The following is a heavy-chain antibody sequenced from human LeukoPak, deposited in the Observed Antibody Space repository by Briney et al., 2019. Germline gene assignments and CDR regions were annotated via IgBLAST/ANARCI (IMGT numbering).Heavy chain of an antibody. CDR2: IDPSDSYT. J-gene: IGHJ5*02. Sequence: GESLKISCKGSGYSFTSYWISWVRQMHGKGLEWMGRIDPSDSYTNYSPSFQGHVTISADKSISTAYLQWSSLKASDTAMYYCARDQRIAVAGTEWFDPWGQGTLVTVSS. CDR3: ARDQRIAVAGTEWFDP. D-gene: IGHD6-19*01. V-gene: IGHV5-10-1*01. CDR1: GYSFTSYW.